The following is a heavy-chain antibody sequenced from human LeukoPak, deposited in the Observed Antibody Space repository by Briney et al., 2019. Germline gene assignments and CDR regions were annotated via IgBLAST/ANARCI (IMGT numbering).Heavy chain of an antibody. V-gene: IGHV3-7*03. CDR2: IKQDGSDK. Sequence: GGSLRLSCAASGITFSNYWMKWVRQAPGKGLEWLATIKQDGSDKFYVDSVKGRFTISRDNAGNSLYLQMNSLRAEDTAVYYCATYHNTLTAKRSYYWSQGTLVTVSS. D-gene: IGHD2-21*02. CDR3: ATYHNTLTAKRSYY. CDR1: GITFSNYW. J-gene: IGHJ4*02.